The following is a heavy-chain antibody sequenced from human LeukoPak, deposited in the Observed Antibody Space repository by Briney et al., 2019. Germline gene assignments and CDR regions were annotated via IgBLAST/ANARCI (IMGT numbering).Heavy chain of an antibody. J-gene: IGHJ6*02. Sequence: PGGSLRLSCAASGFTFSSYGMHWVRQAPGKGLEWVAVIWYDGSNKYYAGSVKGRFTISRDNSKNTLYLQMNSLRAEDTAVYYCARDGSSSWYSSSGWLGYYYYGMDVWGQGTTVTVSS. V-gene: IGHV3-33*01. CDR2: IWYDGSNK. CDR3: ARDGSSSWYSSSGWLGYYYYGMDV. D-gene: IGHD6-13*01. CDR1: GFTFSSYG.